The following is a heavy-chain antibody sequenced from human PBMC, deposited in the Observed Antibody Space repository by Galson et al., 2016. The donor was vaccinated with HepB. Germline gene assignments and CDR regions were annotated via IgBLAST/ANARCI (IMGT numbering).Heavy chain of an antibody. D-gene: IGHD1-14*01. CDR2: IYYTGTT. Sequence: SLTCTVSGGSINSNSSYWAWIRQPPGKGPEWIGSIYYTGTTYFNPPLKSRVTIYVDTSKTQFSLKVTSVTAADTAVYYCARLTRTRNSLHYYYGMDVWGQGTTVTISS. V-gene: IGHV4-39*01. J-gene: IGHJ6*02. CDR1: GGSINSNSSY. CDR3: ARLTRTRNSLHYYYGMDV.